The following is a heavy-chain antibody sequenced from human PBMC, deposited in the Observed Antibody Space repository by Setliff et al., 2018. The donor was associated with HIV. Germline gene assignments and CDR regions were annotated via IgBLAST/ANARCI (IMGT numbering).Heavy chain of an antibody. CDR1: GGSISSYY. Sequence: PSETLSLTCSVSGGSISSYYWSWIRQPPGKGLEWIGDIYYSGMTNYNPSLQSRVTISLDTSKNQFSLKLSSVTAADTAVYYCARQGNYYGSQKDYWGKGTTVTVSS. J-gene: IGHJ6*04. V-gene: IGHV4-59*08. CDR2: IYYSGMT. CDR3: ARQGNYYGSQKDY. D-gene: IGHD3-10*01.